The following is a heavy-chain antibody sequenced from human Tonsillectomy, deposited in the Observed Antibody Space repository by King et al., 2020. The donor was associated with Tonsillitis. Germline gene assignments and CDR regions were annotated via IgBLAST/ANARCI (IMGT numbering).Heavy chain of an antibody. CDR2: IKQVAGEE. CDR3: ARYYDGSGPDDAFDI. Sequence: VQLVESGGGLVQPGGSLRLSCAASGFTFSSYWMTWVRQAPGKGLEWVANIKQVAGEEYYVDSVKGRFSISRDNAKYSLYLQMNSLRAEDTAVYYCARYYDGSGPDDAFDIWGQGTMVTVSS. CDR1: GFTFSSYW. D-gene: IGHD3-22*01. V-gene: IGHV3-7*03. J-gene: IGHJ3*02.